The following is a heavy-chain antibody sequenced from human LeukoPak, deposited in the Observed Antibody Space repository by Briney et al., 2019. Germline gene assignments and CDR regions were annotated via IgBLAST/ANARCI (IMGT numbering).Heavy chain of an antibody. CDR3: AKWKYSNSGIDDY. D-gene: IGHD6-6*01. J-gene: IGHJ4*02. Sequence: GGSLRLSCAASGFTFSSYAMSWVRQAPGKGLEWVSYISSGGSTIYYADSVKGRFTISRDNSKNMLYLQMNSLRAEDTAVYYCAKWKYSNSGIDDYWGQGTLVTVSS. CDR2: ISSGGSTI. CDR1: GFTFSSYA. V-gene: IGHV3-23*01.